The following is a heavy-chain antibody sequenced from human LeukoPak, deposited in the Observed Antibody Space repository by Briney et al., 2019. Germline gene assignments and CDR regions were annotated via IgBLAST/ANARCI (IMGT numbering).Heavy chain of an antibody. J-gene: IGHJ3*02. CDR1: GFTFSSYA. CDR3: AKPRGEEWLVGLYDAFDI. CDR2: ISGSDGST. V-gene: IGHV3-23*01. Sequence: PWGSLRLSCAASGFTFSSYAMSWVCQAPGKGLEWVSVISGSDGSTYYADSVKGRFTISRDNSKNTLYLQMNSLRAEDTAVFYCAKPRGEEWLVGLYDAFDIWGQGTMVTVSS. D-gene: IGHD6-19*01.